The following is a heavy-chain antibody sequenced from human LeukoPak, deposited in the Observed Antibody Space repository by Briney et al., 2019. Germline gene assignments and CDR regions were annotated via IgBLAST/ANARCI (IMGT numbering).Heavy chain of an antibody. V-gene: IGHV3-30*02. CDR2: IRYDGSNK. CDR1: GFTFSSYG. Sequence: PGGSLRLSCAASGFTFSSYGMHWVRQAPGKGLEWVAFIRYDGSNKYYADSVKGRFTISRDNSKNTMYLQMNSLRDEDTAVYYCGRGRLYGSGTYYVFDYWGRGTLVTVSS. J-gene: IGHJ4*02. D-gene: IGHD3-10*01. CDR3: GRGRLYGSGTYYVFDY.